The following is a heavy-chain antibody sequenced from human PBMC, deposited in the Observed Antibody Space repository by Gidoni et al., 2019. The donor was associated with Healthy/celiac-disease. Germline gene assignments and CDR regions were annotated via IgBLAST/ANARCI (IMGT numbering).Heavy chain of an antibody. CDR1: GFTFSSYS. D-gene: IGHD2-2*01. CDR3: ARESGPSLTRGIVVVPAARVDMDV. J-gene: IGHJ6*02. V-gene: IGHV3-48*02. CDR2: ISSSSSTI. Sequence: EVQLVESGGGLVQPGGSLRLSCAASGFTFSSYSMNWVRPAPGKGLGGVSYISSSSSTIYYADSVKGRFTISRDNAKNSLYLQMNSLRDEDTAVYYCARESGPSLTRGIVVVPAARVDMDVWGQGTTVTVSS.